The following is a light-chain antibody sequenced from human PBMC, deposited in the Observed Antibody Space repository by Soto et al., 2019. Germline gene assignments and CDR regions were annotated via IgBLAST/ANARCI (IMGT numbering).Light chain of an antibody. V-gene: IGKV3-15*01. Sequence: EIVMTQSPATLSVSPGERATLSCRASQSVSSNLAWYQQKPGQAPRLLIYGASSRATGIPARFSGSGSGTEFTLTISSLQSEDVAVYYCQQYTKWPPRTFGGGTKVEIK. J-gene: IGKJ4*01. CDR2: GAS. CDR1: QSVSSN. CDR3: QQYTKWPPRT.